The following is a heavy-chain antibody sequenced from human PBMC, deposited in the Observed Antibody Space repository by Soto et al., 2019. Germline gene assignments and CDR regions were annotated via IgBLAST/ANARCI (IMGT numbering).Heavy chain of an antibody. Sequence: QVRLVQSGSEVKKPGASVKVSCKASGYTFTSYDINWVRQATGLGLEWIVWMNPNSGNTGYAQKFQGRVTMTRNTSISTAYMALSSLRSDDTAVYYCARGASRRGNYYGSGRGYWGQGTLVTVSS. V-gene: IGHV1-8*01. CDR3: ARGASRRGNYYGSGRGY. J-gene: IGHJ4*02. CDR1: GYTFTSYD. CDR2: MNPNSGNT. D-gene: IGHD3-10*01.